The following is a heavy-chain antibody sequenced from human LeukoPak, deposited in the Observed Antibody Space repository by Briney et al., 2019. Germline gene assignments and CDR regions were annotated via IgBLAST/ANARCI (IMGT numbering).Heavy chain of an antibody. D-gene: IGHD3-3*01. Sequence: SETLSLTCTVSGGSISSYYWSWIRQPPGKGLEWIGYIYYSGSTNYNPSLKSRVTISVDTSKNQFSLKLSSVTAADTAVYYCARGFVVPLTIFGAVNYYYYGMDVWGQGTTVTVSS. CDR3: ARGFVVPLTIFGAVNYYYYGMDV. CDR2: IYYSGST. V-gene: IGHV4-59*01. CDR1: GGSISSYY. J-gene: IGHJ6*02.